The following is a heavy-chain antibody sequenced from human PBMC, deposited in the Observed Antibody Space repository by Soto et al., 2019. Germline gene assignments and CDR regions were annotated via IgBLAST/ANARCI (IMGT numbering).Heavy chain of an antibody. Sequence: QVQLVQSGAEVKKPGASVNVSCKASGYTFTVYYMHWVRQDPGQGLEWMGWINPKSGGTMYPQKFQGRVTMTWDTSISTAYMALTRLRSYDTAVYYCARDLAKGGGSAGFDYWGQGTLVTFSS. CDR1: GYTFTVYY. CDR3: ARDLAKGGGSAGFDY. V-gene: IGHV1-2*02. CDR2: INPKSGGT. J-gene: IGHJ4*02. D-gene: IGHD3-16*01.